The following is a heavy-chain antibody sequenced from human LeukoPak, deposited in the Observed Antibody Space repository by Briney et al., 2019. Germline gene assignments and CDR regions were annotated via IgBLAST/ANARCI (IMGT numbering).Heavy chain of an antibody. V-gene: IGHV3-30-3*01. D-gene: IGHD1-1*01. Sequence: GGSLRLSCAASGFTFSSYAMHWVRQAPGKGLEWVAVTSSDGNIKYYADSVKGRFTISRDNSKNTLYLQMNSLRGEDTGVYYCARDPVPATARHFDYWGQGTLVTVSS. J-gene: IGHJ4*02. CDR1: GFTFSSYA. CDR3: ARDPVPATARHFDY. CDR2: TSSDGNIK.